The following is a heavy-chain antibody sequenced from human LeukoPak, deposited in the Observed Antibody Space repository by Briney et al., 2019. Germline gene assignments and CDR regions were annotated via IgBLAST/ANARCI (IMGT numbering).Heavy chain of an antibody. CDR3: ARQPTVTFFDY. V-gene: IGHV4-34*01. CDR2: INHSGST. CDR1: GGPFSGYY. J-gene: IGHJ4*02. Sequence: PSETLSLTCAVYGGPFSGYYWSWIRQPPGKGLEWIGEINHSGSTNYNPSLKSRVTISVDTSKNQFSLKLSSVTAADTAVYYCARQPTVTFFDYWGQGTLVTVSS. D-gene: IGHD4-17*01.